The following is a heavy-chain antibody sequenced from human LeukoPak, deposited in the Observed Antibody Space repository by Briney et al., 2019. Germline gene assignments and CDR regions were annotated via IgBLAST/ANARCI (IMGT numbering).Heavy chain of an antibody. CDR1: GFTLSTYS. CDR3: ASRIGNARFDY. D-gene: IGHD1-1*01. CDR2: ISGSSSSSDGGAI. J-gene: IGHJ4*02. Sequence: HSGGSLRLSCTASGFTLSTYSMNWVRQAPGRGLEWVSYISGSSSSSDGGAIQYADSVRGRFTISRDNAKNSLYLQMNSLRAGDTAVYYCASRIGNARFDYWGRGTLVTVSS. V-gene: IGHV3-48*04.